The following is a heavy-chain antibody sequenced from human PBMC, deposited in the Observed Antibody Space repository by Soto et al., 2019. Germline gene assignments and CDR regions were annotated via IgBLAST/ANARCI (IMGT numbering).Heavy chain of an antibody. Sequence: VQLVESGGGVVQPGRSLRLSCAASGFTFSDYAMQWVRQAPGKGLEWVAGISYDGTNKYYADSMKGRFTISRDNSKNTLYLQMNSLRAEDTAVYFCARSLTIFGVVARFDKWGQGTPVTVSS. V-gene: IGHV3-30-3*01. CDR1: GFTFSDYA. CDR3: ARSLTIFGVVARFDK. D-gene: IGHD3-3*01. CDR2: ISYDGTNK. J-gene: IGHJ4*02.